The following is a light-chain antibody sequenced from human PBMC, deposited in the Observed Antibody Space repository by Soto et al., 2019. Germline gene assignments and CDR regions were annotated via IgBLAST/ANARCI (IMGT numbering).Light chain of an antibody. CDR2: EVT. V-gene: IGLV2-8*01. Sequence: QSALTQPPSASGSPGQSVTISCTGTSSDVGTYNYVSWYQQHPGKAPKLMIYEVTKRPSGVPDRFSGSKSGNTASLTVSGLQAEDEDDYYCSSYAGSNNLVFGGGTKLTVL. CDR3: SSYAGSNNLV. CDR1: SSDVGTYNY. J-gene: IGLJ2*01.